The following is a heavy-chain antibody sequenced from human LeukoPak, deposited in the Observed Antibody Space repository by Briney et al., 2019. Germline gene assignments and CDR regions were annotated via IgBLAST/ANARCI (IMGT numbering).Heavy chain of an antibody. Sequence: ASVKVSCKASGYTFTGYYMHWVRQAPGQGLEWMGWINPNSGGTNYAQKFQGRITMTRDTSISTAYMELSRLGSDDTAVYFCARTLTGTTGGGAFDIWGQGTMVTVSS. CDR2: INPNSGGT. CDR1: GYTFTGYY. CDR3: ARTLTGTTGGGAFDI. V-gene: IGHV1-2*02. J-gene: IGHJ3*02. D-gene: IGHD1-20*01.